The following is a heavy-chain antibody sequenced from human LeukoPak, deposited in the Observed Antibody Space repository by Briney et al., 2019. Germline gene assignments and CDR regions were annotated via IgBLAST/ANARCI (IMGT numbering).Heavy chain of an antibody. CDR2: INPSGGST. D-gene: IGHD3-10*01. Sequence: ASVKVSCKASGYTFTSYGISWVRQAPGQGLEWMGIINPSGGSTSYAQKFQGRVTMTRDTSTSTVYMELSSLRSEDTAVYYCARGYYGSGTQGGFDYWGQGTLVTVSS. J-gene: IGHJ4*02. CDR3: ARGYYGSGTQGGFDY. V-gene: IGHV1-46*01. CDR1: GYTFTSYG.